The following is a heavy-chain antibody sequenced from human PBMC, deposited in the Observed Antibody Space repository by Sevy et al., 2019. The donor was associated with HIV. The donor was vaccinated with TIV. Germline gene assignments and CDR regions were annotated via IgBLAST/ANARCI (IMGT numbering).Heavy chain of an antibody. V-gene: IGHV3-23*01. J-gene: IGHJ4*02. Sequence: GGSLRLSCAASGFTFSNFAMGWVRQAPGKGLDWISVISGTGDYKYYADSVKGQFTISRDNSKNTLSLQMNSLRAEDTAIFYCAKKMGGGSGMAFLVDYWGQGTLVTVSS. CDR1: GFTFSNFA. CDR3: AKKMGGGSGMAFLVDY. CDR2: ISGTGDYK. D-gene: IGHD5-18*01.